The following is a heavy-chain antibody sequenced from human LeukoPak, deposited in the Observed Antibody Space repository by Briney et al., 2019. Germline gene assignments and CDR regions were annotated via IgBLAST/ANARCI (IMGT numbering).Heavy chain of an antibody. D-gene: IGHD6-19*01. CDR1: GGSISSYY. J-gene: IGHJ4*02. CDR3: ARHAVAVAYPYFDY. V-gene: IGHV4-59*08. Sequence: SETLSLTCTVSGGSISSYYWSWIRQPPGKGLEWIGYIYYSGSTNYNPSLKRRVTISVDTSKNQFSLKLSSVTAADTAVYYCARHAVAVAYPYFDYWGQGTLVTVSS. CDR2: IYYSGST.